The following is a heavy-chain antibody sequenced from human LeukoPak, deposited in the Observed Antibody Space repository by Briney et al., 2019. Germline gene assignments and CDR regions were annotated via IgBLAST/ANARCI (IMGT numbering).Heavy chain of an antibody. CDR2: FYPGDSDT. Sequence: GESLKISCKGSGYSFTSSWIAWVRQMPGKGLEWVGIFYPGDSDTRYSPSFQGQVTISADKSINTAYLQWSSLKASDTAMYYCARHSRLGTTTPPVDYWGQGTLVTVSS. D-gene: IGHD1-7*01. J-gene: IGHJ4*02. CDR3: ARHSRLGTTTPPVDY. V-gene: IGHV5-51*01. CDR1: GYSFTSSW.